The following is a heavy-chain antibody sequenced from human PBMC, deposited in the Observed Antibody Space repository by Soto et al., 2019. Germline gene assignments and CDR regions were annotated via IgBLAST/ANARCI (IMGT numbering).Heavy chain of an antibody. V-gene: IGHV4-38-2*01. D-gene: IGHD2-2*01. CDR2: IYQSGKT. CDR3: ARLYCSSVGCYNDY. J-gene: IGHJ4*02. CDR1: GFPVSYGYY. Sequence: SETLSLTCGVSGFPVSYGYYWGWIRQPPGKGLEWLGSIYQSGKTYYNPSLKSRLTLSMDTSKNEFSVRLRSVTAADTAVYFCARLYCSSVGCYNDYWGPGVQVTAPQ.